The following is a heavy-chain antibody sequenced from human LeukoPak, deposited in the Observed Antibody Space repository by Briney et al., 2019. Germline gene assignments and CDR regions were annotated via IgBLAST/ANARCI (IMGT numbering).Heavy chain of an antibody. J-gene: IGHJ6*03. CDR2: IIPIFGTA. Sequence: SVKVSCKASGGTFSSYAISWVRQAPGQGLEWMGGIIPIFGTANYAQKFVGRVTITTDESTSNAYMELSSLRSEDTAVYYCARSSWRSAWYYYMDVWGKGTTVTVSS. CDR3: ARSSWRSAWYYYMDV. CDR1: GGTFSSYA. D-gene: IGHD3-3*01. V-gene: IGHV1-69*05.